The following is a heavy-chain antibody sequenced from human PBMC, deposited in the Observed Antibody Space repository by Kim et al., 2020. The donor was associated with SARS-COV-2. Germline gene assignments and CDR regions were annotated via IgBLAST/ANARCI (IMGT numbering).Heavy chain of an antibody. Sequence: ADAETARFTNSRDNGKNTLYLHMNRLRAEDTAVYYCARAITIFGNGMDVWGQGTTVTVSS. J-gene: IGHJ6*02. CDR3: ARAITIFGNGMDV. D-gene: IGHD3-3*01. V-gene: IGHV3-74*01.